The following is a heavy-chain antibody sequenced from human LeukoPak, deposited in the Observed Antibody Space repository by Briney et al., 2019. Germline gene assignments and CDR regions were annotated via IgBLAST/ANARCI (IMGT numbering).Heavy chain of an antibody. CDR3: AREAGELLSLSFDY. D-gene: IGHD3-10*01. J-gene: IGHJ4*02. V-gene: IGHV1-46*01. CDR2: INPSGGNT. CDR1: GYTFTSYY. Sequence: ASVKVSCKAAGYTFTSYYMHWVRHAPGQGLELMGIINPSGGNTSYTQKFQGRVTMTRDTSTSTVYMELSSLRSEDTAVYYCAREAGELLSLSFDYWGQGTLVTVSS.